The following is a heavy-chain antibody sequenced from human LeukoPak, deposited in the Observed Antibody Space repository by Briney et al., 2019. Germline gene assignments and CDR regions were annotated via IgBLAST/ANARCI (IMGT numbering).Heavy chain of an antibody. CDR2: ISGSGGST. D-gene: IGHD6-19*01. Sequence: GSLRLSCAASGFTFSSYAMSWVRQAPGKGLEWVSAISGSGGSTYYADSVKGRFSISRDNSKNTLYLQMNSLRAEDTAVYYCAKPCSSGWYRSIDDYWGQGTLVTVSS. CDR3: AKPCSSGWYRSIDDY. J-gene: IGHJ4*02. CDR1: GFTFSSYA. V-gene: IGHV3-23*01.